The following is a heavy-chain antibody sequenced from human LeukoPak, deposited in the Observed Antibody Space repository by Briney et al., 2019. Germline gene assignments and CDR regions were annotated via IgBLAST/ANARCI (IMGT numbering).Heavy chain of an antibody. CDR2: ISYDGSNK. V-gene: IGHV3-30*18. CDR3: AKDSLPLAAHNFCDY. CDR1: GFTFSSYG. Sequence: GGSLRLSCAASGFTFSSYGMHWVRQAPGKGLEWVAVISYDGSNKYYADSVKGRFTISRDNSKNTLYLQMNSLRAEDTAVYYCAKDSLPLAAHNFCDYWGQGTLVTVSS. J-gene: IGHJ4*02. D-gene: IGHD6-6*01.